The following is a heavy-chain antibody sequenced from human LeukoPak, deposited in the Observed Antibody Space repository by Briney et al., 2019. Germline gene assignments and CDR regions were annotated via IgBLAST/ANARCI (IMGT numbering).Heavy chain of an antibody. CDR3: ARVLGAGLYYYGMDV. V-gene: IGHV1-18*01. D-gene: IGHD1-26*01. Sequence: GASVKVSCKASGYTFTSYGISWVRQAPGQGLEWMGWISAYNGNTNYAQKLQGRVTMTTDTSTSTAYMELRSLRPDDTAAYYCARVLGAGLYYYGMDVWGQGTTVTVSS. J-gene: IGHJ6*02. CDR2: ISAYNGNT. CDR1: GYTFTSYG.